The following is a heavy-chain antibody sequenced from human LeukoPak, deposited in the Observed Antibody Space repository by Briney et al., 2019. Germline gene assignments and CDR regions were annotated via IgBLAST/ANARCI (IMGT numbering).Heavy chain of an antibody. V-gene: IGHV1-2*02. CDR2: INPNSGGT. J-gene: IGHJ4*02. CDR3: ARDDTDSPLHY. Sequence: ASVKVSCKGSGYTFTDYYMHWVRQAPGQGREWMGWINPNSGGTNYAQKFQGRVTMTRDTPISTAYMELNRLRSDDTAVYYCARDDTDSPLHYWGQGTLVTVSS. CDR1: GYTFTDYY. D-gene: IGHD2-15*01.